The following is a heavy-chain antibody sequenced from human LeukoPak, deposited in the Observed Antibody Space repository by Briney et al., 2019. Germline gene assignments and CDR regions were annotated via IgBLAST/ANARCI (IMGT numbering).Heavy chain of an antibody. D-gene: IGHD4-23*01. CDR2: IRSKANSYAT. CDR1: GFTFSGSA. J-gene: IGHJ4*02. V-gene: IGHV3-73*01. CDR3: TRRGYGGNTTFDY. Sequence: PGGSLKLSCAASGFTFSGSAMHWVRQASGKGLEWVGRIRSKANSYATAYATSVKGRFTISRDDSKNTAYLQMNSLKTEDTAVYYCTRRGYGGNTTFDYWGQGTLVTVSS.